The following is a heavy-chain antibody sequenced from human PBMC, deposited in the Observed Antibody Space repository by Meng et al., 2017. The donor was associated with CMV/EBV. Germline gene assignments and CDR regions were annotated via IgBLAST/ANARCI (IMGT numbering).Heavy chain of an antibody. Sequence: LQLQHSGPGLVNPSETLSRTCTVSGGSISRCSFSCGWIRQPPGKGLEWIGSIYYSGSTYYNPSLKSRVTISVDTSKNQFSLKLSSVTAADTAVYYCARSIAARPYRYNWFDPWGQGTLVTVSS. CDR1: GGSISRCSFS. J-gene: IGHJ5*02. D-gene: IGHD6-6*01. CDR2: IYYSGST. V-gene: IGHV4-39*07. CDR3: ARSIAARPYRYNWFDP.